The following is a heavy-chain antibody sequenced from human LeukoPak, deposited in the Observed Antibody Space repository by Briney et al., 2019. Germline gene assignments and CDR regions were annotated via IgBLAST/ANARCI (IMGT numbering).Heavy chain of an antibody. V-gene: IGHV3-11*06. CDR2: ISSSSSYT. CDR3: ASSYSSSSAPDY. Sequence: GGSLRLSCAASGFTFSDYYMSWIRQAPGKGLEWVSYISSSSSYTNYADSVKGRFTISRDNAKSSLYLQMNSLRAEDTAVYYCASSYSSSSAPDYWGQGTLVTVSS. J-gene: IGHJ4*02. CDR1: GFTFSDYY. D-gene: IGHD6-6*01.